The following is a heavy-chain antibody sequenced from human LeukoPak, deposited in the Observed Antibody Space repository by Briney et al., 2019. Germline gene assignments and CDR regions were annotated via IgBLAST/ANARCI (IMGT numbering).Heavy chain of an antibody. CDR2: IYYSGSA. Sequence: SETLSLTCTVSGGSISSSTYYWGWIRQPPGKGLEWIGSIYYSGSAYYNPSLKSRVTISVDTSKNQFSLKLSSVTAADTAVYYCASGRYSSGWYYFDYWGQGTLVTVSS. CDR3: ASGRYSSGWYYFDY. CDR1: GGSISSSTYY. V-gene: IGHV4-39*01. D-gene: IGHD6-19*01. J-gene: IGHJ4*02.